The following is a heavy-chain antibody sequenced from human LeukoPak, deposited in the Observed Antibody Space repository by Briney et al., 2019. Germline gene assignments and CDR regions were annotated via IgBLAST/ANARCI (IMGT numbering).Heavy chain of an antibody. Sequence: SETLSLTCTVSGGSISSSGYYWTWIRQHPGKGVEWIGHIFYSENTYYNPSLKSRSTISVDTSKNQFSLNLSSVTAADTAVYYCARAWGSFPVIFFDYWGQGILVTVSS. CDR2: IFYSENT. J-gene: IGHJ4*02. CDR3: ARAWGSFPVIFFDY. D-gene: IGHD6-6*01. V-gene: IGHV4-31*03. CDR1: GGSISSSGYY.